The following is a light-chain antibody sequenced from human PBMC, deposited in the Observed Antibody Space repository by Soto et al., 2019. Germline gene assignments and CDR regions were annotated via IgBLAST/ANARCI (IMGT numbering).Light chain of an antibody. Sequence: QSVLTQPPSVSGAPGQRVTISCTGSSSNIGAGYDVHWYQQLPGTAPKLLIYGNSNRPSGVPDRFSGSKSGTSASLAITGRQAEDEGDYYCQSYDSSLSGYVVFGGGTKLTVL. CDR2: GNS. CDR3: QSYDSSLSGYVV. CDR1: SSNIGAGYD. J-gene: IGLJ2*01. V-gene: IGLV1-40*01.